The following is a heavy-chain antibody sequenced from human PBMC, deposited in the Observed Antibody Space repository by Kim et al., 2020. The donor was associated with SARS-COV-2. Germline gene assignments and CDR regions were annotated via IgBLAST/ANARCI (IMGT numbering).Heavy chain of an antibody. J-gene: IGHJ4*02. Sequence: GGSLRLSCAASGFTFSNYVMSWVRQAPGQGLEWVSTISGIGGSTFYADSVKGRFTIPRDNSKNTLYLQVNSLTAEDTAIYYCARTSRYSSSWYLFDYWGQGTLVGVSS. D-gene: IGHD6-13*01. CDR1: GFTFSNYV. CDR3: ARTSRYSSSWYLFDY. CDR2: ISGIGGST. V-gene: IGHV3-23*01.